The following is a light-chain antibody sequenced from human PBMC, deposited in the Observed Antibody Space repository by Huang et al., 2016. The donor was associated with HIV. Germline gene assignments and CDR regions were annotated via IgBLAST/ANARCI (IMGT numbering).Light chain of an antibody. CDR3: QQYNDWPPLT. CDR1: HSVDSD. Sequence: EIEMTQSPATLFVSPGERATLSCRASHSVDSDLAWYQQKPGQAPRLLIYDSSTRATGISAKFNGTGSGTEFSLSITNLQSEDVAVYYCQQYNDWPPLTFGGGTKVEI. J-gene: IGKJ4*01. CDR2: DSS. V-gene: IGKV3-15*01.